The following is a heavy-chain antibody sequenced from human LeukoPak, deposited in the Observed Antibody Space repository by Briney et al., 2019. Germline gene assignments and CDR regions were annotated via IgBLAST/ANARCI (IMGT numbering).Heavy chain of an antibody. CDR2: ISAYNGNT. V-gene: IGHV1-18*01. CDR3: ARVQSFVY. J-gene: IGHJ4*02. CDR1: GYTFTSYG. Sequence: ASVKVSCKASGYTFTSYGISWVRQAPGQGLEWMGWISAYNGNTNYAQKFQGRVTITTDESTSTAYMELSSLRSEDTAVYYCARVQSFVYWGQGTLVTVSS.